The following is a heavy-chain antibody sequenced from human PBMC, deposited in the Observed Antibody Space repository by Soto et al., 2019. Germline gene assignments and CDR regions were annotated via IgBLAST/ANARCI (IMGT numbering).Heavy chain of an antibody. CDR1: GYTFTSYD. Sequence: ASVKASCKASGYTFTSYDINWVRQATGQGLEWMGWMNPNSGNTGYAQKFQGSVTMTRNTSISTAYMELSSLRSEDTAVYYGARSPRRHPRIAAAGTGVDYWGQGTLVTVSS. CDR3: ARSPRRHPRIAAAGTGVDY. V-gene: IGHV1-8*01. J-gene: IGHJ4*02. D-gene: IGHD6-13*01. CDR2: MNPNSGNT.